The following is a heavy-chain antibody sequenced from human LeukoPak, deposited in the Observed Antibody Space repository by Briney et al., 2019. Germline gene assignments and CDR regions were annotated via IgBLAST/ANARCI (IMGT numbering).Heavy chain of an antibody. D-gene: IGHD3-9*01. J-gene: IGHJ4*02. V-gene: IGHV1-2*02. CDR3: ARDQEAPLRYFDWLLSNGPFDY. Sequence: ASVKVSCKASGYTFTGYYMHWVRQAPGQGLEWMGWINPNSGGTNYAQKFQGRVTMTRDTSISTAYMELSRLRSDDTAVYYCARDQEAPLRYFDWLLSNGPFDYWGQGTLVTVSS. CDR2: INPNSGGT. CDR1: GYTFTGYY.